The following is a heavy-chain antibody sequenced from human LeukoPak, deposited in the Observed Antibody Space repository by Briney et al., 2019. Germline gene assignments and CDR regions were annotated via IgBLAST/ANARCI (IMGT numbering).Heavy chain of an antibody. J-gene: IGHJ3*02. CDR2: ISSSSSYI. D-gene: IGHD3-9*01. Sequence: GGSLRLSCAASGFTFSSYSMNWVRQAPGKGLEWVSSISSSSSYIYYADSVKGRFTISRDNAKNSLYLQMNSLRAEDTAVYYCATRLRYFDWLFHGAFDIWGQGTMVTVSS. CDR1: GFTFSSYS. V-gene: IGHV3-21*01. CDR3: ATRLRYFDWLFHGAFDI.